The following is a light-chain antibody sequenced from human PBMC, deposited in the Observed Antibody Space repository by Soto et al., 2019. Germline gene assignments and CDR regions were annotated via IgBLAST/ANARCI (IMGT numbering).Light chain of an antibody. Sequence: DIQMTQSHSTLSASVGDRVNITFLASRTISSWLAWYQQKPGKAPKLLIYKASTLKSGVPSRFSGSGSGTEFTLTISSLQPDDFATYYCQHYNSYSEAFGQGTKVDIK. CDR1: RTISSW. CDR3: QHYNSYSEA. CDR2: KAS. J-gene: IGKJ1*01. V-gene: IGKV1-5*03.